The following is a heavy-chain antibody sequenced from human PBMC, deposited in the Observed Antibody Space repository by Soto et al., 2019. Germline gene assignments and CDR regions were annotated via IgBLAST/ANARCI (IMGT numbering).Heavy chain of an antibody. CDR3: ARQDYTHPYSMDV. Sequence: PSETLSLTCVVSGGSISTSNWWSWVRQPPGKGLEWIGEIYHSGSANYNPSLKSRVTISVDKSKNQFSLKVTSVTAADTAVYYCARQDYTHPYSMDVWGQGTTVTVSS. V-gene: IGHV4-4*02. CDR1: GGSISTSNW. J-gene: IGHJ6*02. D-gene: IGHD4-4*01. CDR2: IYHSGSA.